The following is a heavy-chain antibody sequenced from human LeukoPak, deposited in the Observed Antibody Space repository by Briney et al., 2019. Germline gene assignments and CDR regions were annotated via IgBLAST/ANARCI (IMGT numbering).Heavy chain of an antibody. D-gene: IGHD2-2*01. CDR3: ARDAYCSSTSCEYTRYYYYGMDV. CDR2: ISAYNGNT. Sequence: GTSVKVSSTASVYTFTSYGISSVRQARGQGLEWMGWISAYNGNTNYAPKRHGRVTMTTQTSTSTDYMELMSLKSDDTAVYYCARDAYCSSTSCEYTRYYYYGMDVWGQGTTVTVSS. CDR1: VYTFTSYG. J-gene: IGHJ6*02. V-gene: IGHV1-18*01.